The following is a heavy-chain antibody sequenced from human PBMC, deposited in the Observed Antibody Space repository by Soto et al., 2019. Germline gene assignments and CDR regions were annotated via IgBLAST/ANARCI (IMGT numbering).Heavy chain of an antibody. J-gene: IGHJ4*02. CDR1: GDSVSSNSAA. CDR3: ARDPPDFHSAFDY. Sequence: SQTLSLTCAISGDSVSSNSAACNWIRQSPSRGLEWLGRTYYRSKWYNDYAESVKSRITTNPDTSKNQFSLHLSSVTPEDTAVYYCARDPPDFHSAFDYWGQGTLVTVSS. CDR2: TYYRSKWYN. V-gene: IGHV6-1*01. D-gene: IGHD4-4*01.